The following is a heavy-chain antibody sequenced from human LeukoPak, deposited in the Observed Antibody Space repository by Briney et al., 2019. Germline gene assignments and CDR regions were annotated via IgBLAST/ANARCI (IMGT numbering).Heavy chain of an antibody. J-gene: IGHJ5*02. Sequence: ASVKVSCKASGYTFTDYYLHWVRQAPGQGLEWMGWMNPNSGNTGYAQKFQGRVTMTRNTSISTAYMELSSLRSEDTAAYYCARAGHYDILTGYRTRFDPWGQGTLVTVSS. CDR1: GYTFTDYY. CDR3: ARAGHYDILTGYRTRFDP. CDR2: MNPNSGNT. V-gene: IGHV1-8*02. D-gene: IGHD3-9*01.